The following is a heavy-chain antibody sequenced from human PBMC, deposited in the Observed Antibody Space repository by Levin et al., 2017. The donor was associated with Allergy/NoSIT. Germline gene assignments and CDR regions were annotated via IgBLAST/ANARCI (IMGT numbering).Heavy chain of an antibody. CDR2: MNPNSGNT. Sequence: GASVKVSCKASGYTFTSYDINWVRQATGQGLEWMGWMNPNSGNTGYAQKFQGRVTMTRNTSISTAYMELSSLRSEDTAVYYCARVAVVVPAAYSYYYYYGMDVWGQGTTVTVSS. CDR3: ARVAVVVPAAYSYYYYYGMDV. D-gene: IGHD2-2*01. J-gene: IGHJ6*02. V-gene: IGHV1-8*01. CDR1: GYTFTSYD.